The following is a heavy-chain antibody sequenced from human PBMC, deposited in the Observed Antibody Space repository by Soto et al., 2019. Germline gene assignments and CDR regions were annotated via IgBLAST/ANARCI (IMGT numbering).Heavy chain of an antibody. CDR3: ARWEDSSGYRY. D-gene: IGHD3-22*01. CDR1: GGSISSYY. CDR2: IYYSGST. V-gene: IGHV4-59*01. Sequence: SETLSLTCTVSGGSISSYYWTWIRQSPGKGLEWIGYIYYSGSTNYNPSLESRATISVDTFKNQFSLNLRSATAADTALYYCARWEDSSGYRYWGQGTLVTVSS. J-gene: IGHJ4*02.